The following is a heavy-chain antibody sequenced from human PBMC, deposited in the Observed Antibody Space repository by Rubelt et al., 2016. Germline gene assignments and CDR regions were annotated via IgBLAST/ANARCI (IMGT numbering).Heavy chain of an antibody. CDR3: ARMVNDFWSGYHNWFDP. Sequence: QVQLVQSGAEVKKPGASVKVSCKASGYTFTSYDINWVRQATGQGLEWMGWMNPNSGNTGYAQKFQGRVTMTGNTSISTAYMGLSSLRSEDSAVYYCARMVNDFWSGYHNWFDPWGQGTLVTVSS. D-gene: IGHD3-3*01. J-gene: IGHJ5*02. CDR2: MNPNSGNT. CDR1: GYTFTSYD. V-gene: IGHV1-8*01.